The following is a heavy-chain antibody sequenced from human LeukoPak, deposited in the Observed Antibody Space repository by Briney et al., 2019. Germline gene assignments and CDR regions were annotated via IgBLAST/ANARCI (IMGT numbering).Heavy chain of an antibody. V-gene: IGHV3-48*03. CDR1: GFTFSSYE. Sequence: QPGGSLRLSCAASGFTFSSYEMNWVRQAPGKGLEWVSYISSSSSHIYYADSVKGRFTISRDNAKNSLYLQMNSVRAEDTAVYYCARAYCSGGSCYSLGDYWGQGTLVTVSS. J-gene: IGHJ4*02. D-gene: IGHD2-15*01. CDR3: ARAYCSGGSCYSLGDY. CDR2: ISSSSSHI.